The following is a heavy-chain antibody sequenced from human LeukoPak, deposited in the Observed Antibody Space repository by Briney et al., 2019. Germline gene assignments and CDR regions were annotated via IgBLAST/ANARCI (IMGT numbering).Heavy chain of an antibody. D-gene: IGHD5-24*01. Sequence: GGSLRLSCAASGFTFSIYAMHWVRQAPGKGLEWVAVISYDGSNKYYADSVKGRFAISRDNSKNTLYLQMNSLRPEDTAVYYCARARFGYNRGPFDYWGQGILVTVSS. J-gene: IGHJ4*02. CDR2: ISYDGSNK. CDR3: ARARFGYNRGPFDY. CDR1: GFTFSIYA. V-gene: IGHV3-30*09.